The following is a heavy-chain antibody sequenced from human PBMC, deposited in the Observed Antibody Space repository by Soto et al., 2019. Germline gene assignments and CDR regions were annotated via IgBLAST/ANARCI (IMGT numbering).Heavy chain of an antibody. Sequence: EVQLVETGGGLIQPGGPLRLSCAASGFSVSSNYMSWVRQAPGQGLEWVSVIYSTGSKYYADSVRGRFIISRDNSKTTLYLEMNGLRADDTAVYYCARSIVVIIRTFTWYFELWGRGTLVTVSS. J-gene: IGHJ2*01. CDR1: GFSVSSNY. CDR3: ARSIVVIIRTFTWYFEL. D-gene: IGHD3-22*01. CDR2: IYSTGSK. V-gene: IGHV3-53*02.